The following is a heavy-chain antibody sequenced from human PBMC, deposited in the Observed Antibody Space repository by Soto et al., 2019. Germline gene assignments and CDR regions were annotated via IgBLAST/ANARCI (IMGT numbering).Heavy chain of an antibody. J-gene: IGHJ4*02. CDR1: GFTFSDYY. V-gene: IGHV3-74*01. CDR3: ARSESGKFSY. CDR2: LNGDGSST. D-gene: IGHD1-26*01. Sequence: EVQLVESGGGLVQPGGSLRLTFVASGFTFSDYYMHWVRQAPGKGPVWVSRLNGDGSSTNYADSVKGRFTISRDNGKNTLYLQMNSLRAEDTAVYYCARSESGKFSYWCQGTLVTVSS.